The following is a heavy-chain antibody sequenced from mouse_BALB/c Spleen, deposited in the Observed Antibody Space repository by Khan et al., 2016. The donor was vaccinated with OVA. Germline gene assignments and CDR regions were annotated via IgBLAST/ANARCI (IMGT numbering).Heavy chain of an antibody. CDR2: INTYTGEP. J-gene: IGHJ4*01. CDR3: ARPRDLSYVMVY. CDR1: GYTFTNYG. V-gene: IGHV9-3-1*01. Sequence: QIQLVQSGPELMKPGETVKISCKASGYTFTNYGMNWVKQAPGKGLKWMGWINTYTGEPTYADDFKGRFAFSLETSASTAYFQINNLQNEDTATYFCARPRDLSYVMVYWGQGTSVTVSS.